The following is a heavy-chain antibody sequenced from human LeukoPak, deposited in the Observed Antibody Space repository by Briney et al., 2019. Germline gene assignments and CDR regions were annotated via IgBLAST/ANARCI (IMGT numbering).Heavy chain of an antibody. CDR2: ISAYNGNT. CDR3: ARDPGLTIFGVDTDYYYGMDV. CDR1: GYTFTSYG. J-gene: IGHJ6*02. V-gene: IGHV1-18*01. Sequence: ASVKVSCKASGYTFTSYGISWVRQAPGQGLEWMGWISAYNGNTNYAQKLQGRVTMTTDTSTSTAYMELRSLRSDDTAVYYCARDPGLTIFGVDTDYYYGMDVWGQGTTVTVSS. D-gene: IGHD3-3*01.